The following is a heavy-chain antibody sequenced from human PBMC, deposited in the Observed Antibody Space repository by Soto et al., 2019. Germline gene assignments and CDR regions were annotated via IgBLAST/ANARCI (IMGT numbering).Heavy chain of an antibody. J-gene: IGHJ4*02. CDR1: GYTFSTYG. V-gene: IGHV1-18*01. Sequence: ASVKVSCKASGYTFSTYGITWVRRAPGQGLEWMGWISAYNGYTKYAQKLQGRVTMTTDTSTSTAYMELRSLRSDDTAVYYCARDKNEEQQWLVTAFDYWGQGTLVTVSS. CDR2: ISAYNGYT. D-gene: IGHD6-19*01. CDR3: ARDKNEEQQWLVTAFDY.